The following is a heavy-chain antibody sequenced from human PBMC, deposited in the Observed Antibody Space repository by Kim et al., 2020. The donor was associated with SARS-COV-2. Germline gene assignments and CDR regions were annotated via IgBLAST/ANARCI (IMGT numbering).Heavy chain of an antibody. J-gene: IGHJ4*02. CDR2: FSYDGIQT. V-gene: IGHV3-30*18. CDR3: VKEQSTGYYRPSDY. CDR1: GFTFSACG. Sequence: GGSLRLSCEASGFTFSACGMHWVRQAPGKGLEWVAVFSYDGIQTHYADSVNGRFTISRDNSKNTLYLQMNGLTPEDSAVYYCVKEQSTGYYRPSDYLGQG. D-gene: IGHD3-9*01.